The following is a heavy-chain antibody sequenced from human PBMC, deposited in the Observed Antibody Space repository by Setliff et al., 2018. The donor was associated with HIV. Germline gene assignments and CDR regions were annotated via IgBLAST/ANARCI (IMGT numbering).Heavy chain of an antibody. D-gene: IGHD5-18*01. J-gene: IGHJ4*02. CDR3: ARTQGYSYGLFDY. CDR1: GGSVNSYH. V-gene: IGHV4-59*02. Sequence: PSETLSLTCSVSGGSVNSYHWSWIRQPPGKGLEWIGYIYKSGATNYSPSLKSRVTISAGPSKNQFSLKLSSVTAADTAVYYCARTQGYSYGLFDYWGQGTLVTVSS. CDR2: IYKSGAT.